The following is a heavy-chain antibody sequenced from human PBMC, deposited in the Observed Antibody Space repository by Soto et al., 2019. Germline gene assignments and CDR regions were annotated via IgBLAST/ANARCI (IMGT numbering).Heavy chain of an antibody. CDR3: AKVPIFGVENIYDY. CDR1: GFTFSSYA. V-gene: IGHV3-23*01. D-gene: IGHD3-3*01. J-gene: IGHJ4*02. CDR2: MSGAGRSS. Sequence: DVQLLESGGDLVQPGGSLRLSCAASGFTFSSYAMSWVRQAPGTGLEWVSSMSGAGRSSYDADSVKGRFTISRDNSKNTLYLQMNNLRAEDTALYYCAKVPIFGVENIYDYWGQGTLVTVSS.